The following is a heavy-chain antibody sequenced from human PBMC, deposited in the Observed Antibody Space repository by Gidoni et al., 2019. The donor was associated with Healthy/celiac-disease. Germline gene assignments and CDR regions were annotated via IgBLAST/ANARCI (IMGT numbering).Heavy chain of an antibody. J-gene: IGHJ1*01. D-gene: IGHD4-17*01. CDR3: ARGDKLSEEKDYGDDVYFQH. CDR2: IIPIFCTA. Sequence: QVQLVQSGAEVKKPGSSVTVSCKASGGTFSSYPISWVRHAPVQGLEWMGGIIPIFCTAHYAQKFQGRVTITADESTSTDYMELSSLRSEDTAVYYCARGDKLSEEKDYGDDVYFQHWGQGTLVTVSS. V-gene: IGHV1-69*01. CDR1: GGTFSSYP.